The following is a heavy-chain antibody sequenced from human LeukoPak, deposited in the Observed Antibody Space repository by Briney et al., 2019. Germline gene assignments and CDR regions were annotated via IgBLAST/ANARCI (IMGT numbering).Heavy chain of an antibody. V-gene: IGHV1-2*02. CDR3: ARTVSIAAAGTGGGALDFDY. CDR2: INPNSGGT. D-gene: IGHD6-13*01. CDR1: GYTFTGYY. J-gene: IGHJ4*03. Sequence: ASVKVSCKASGYTFTGYYMHWVRQAPGQGLEWMGWINPNSGGTNYAQKFQGRVTMTRDTSISTAYMELSRLRSDDTAVYYCARTVSIAAAGTGGGALDFDYWGQGTTVTVSS.